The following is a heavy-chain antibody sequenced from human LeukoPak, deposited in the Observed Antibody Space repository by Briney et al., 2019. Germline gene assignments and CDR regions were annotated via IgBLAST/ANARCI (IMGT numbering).Heavy chain of an antibody. CDR2: IYSGGST. Sequence: TGGSLRLSCAASGFTFSSYSMNWVRQAPGKGLEWVPVIYSGGSTYYADSVKGRFTISRDNSKNTLYLQMNSLRAEDTAVYYCASTFYGDSPPYWGQGTLVTVSS. V-gene: IGHV3-66*01. J-gene: IGHJ4*02. CDR3: ASTFYGDSPPY. D-gene: IGHD4-17*01. CDR1: GFTFSSYS.